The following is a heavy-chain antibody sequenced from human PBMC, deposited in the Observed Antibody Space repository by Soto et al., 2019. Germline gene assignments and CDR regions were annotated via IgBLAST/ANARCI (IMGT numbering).Heavy chain of an antibody. V-gene: IGHV4-34*01. Sequence: QVRLQQWGAGLLKPSETLPLTCAIYGGSFSDYYWSWIRQPPGKGLEWIGEINHSGSTNYNPSLKSRVTISVDTSKTQFSLKLNSVTAADTAVYYCAREVPSRYFELWGRGTPVTVSS. CDR3: AREVPSRYFEL. J-gene: IGHJ2*01. CDR1: GGSFSDYY. CDR2: INHSGST. D-gene: IGHD3-10*01.